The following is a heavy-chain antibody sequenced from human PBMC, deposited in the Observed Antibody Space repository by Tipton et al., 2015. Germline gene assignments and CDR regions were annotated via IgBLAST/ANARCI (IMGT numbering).Heavy chain of an antibody. J-gene: IGHJ6*02. Sequence: LRLSCTVSGGSISSYYWSWIRQPPGKGLEWIGYISFSDTTHYNPSLKSRITISLNTSKNQFSLKMSSVTAADTAVYFCARDLEHGMDVWGQGTTVTV. CDR1: GGSISSYY. V-gene: IGHV4-59*01. CDR3: ARDLEHGMDV. CDR2: ISFSDTT.